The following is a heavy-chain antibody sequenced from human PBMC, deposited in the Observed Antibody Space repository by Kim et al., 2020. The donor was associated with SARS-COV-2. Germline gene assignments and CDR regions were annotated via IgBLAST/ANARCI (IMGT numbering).Heavy chain of an antibody. J-gene: IGHJ4*02. D-gene: IGHD5-18*01. V-gene: IGHV1-18*01. Sequence: NYAQKLQGRVTMTTDTATSTAYMELRSLRSDDTAVYYCASYNSYGSYFDYWGQGTLVTVSS. CDR3: ASYNSYGSYFDY.